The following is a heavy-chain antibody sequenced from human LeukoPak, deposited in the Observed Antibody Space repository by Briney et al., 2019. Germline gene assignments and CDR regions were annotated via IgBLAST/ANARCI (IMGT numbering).Heavy chain of an antibody. Sequence: RTSETLSLTCTVSGGSIISNYCTWIRQPPGKGLEWIGYIYYSGSTNYNPSLKSRVTISVDTSKKQFCLKLSSVTAADTAVYYCARDSGYYFDYWGQGTLVTVSS. CDR3: ARDSGYYFDY. CDR1: GGSIISNY. J-gene: IGHJ4*02. D-gene: IGHD3-10*01. CDR2: IYYSGST. V-gene: IGHV4-59*01.